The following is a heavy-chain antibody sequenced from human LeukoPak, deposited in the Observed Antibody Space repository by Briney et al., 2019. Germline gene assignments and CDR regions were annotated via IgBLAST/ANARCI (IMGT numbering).Heavy chain of an antibody. Sequence: ASVKVSCKASGYTFTSYYMHWVRQAPGQGLEWMGIINPSGGSTSYAQKFQGRVTMTRDTSTSTVYMELRSLRSDDTAVYYCARGGRELLAFDLWGQGTMVTVSS. CDR3: ARGGRELLAFDL. V-gene: IGHV1-46*01. CDR2: INPSGGST. D-gene: IGHD1-26*01. CDR1: GYTFTSYY. J-gene: IGHJ3*01.